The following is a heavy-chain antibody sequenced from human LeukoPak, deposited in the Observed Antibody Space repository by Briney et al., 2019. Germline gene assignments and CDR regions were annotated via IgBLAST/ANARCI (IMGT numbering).Heavy chain of an antibody. CDR2: IYYSGST. J-gene: IGHJ4*02. CDR1: GGSISSSSYY. Sequence: SETLSLTCTVSGGSISSSSYYWGWIRQPPGKGLEWIGSIYYSGSTYYNPSLKSRVTISVDTSKNQFSLKLSSVTAADTAVYYCARVLAAAGDFDYWGQGTLVTVSS. V-gene: IGHV4-39*07. D-gene: IGHD6-13*01. CDR3: ARVLAAAGDFDY.